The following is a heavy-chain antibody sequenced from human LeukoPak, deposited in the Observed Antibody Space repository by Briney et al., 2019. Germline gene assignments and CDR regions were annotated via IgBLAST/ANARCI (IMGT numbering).Heavy chain of an antibody. Sequence: GGSLRLSYTASGVTVSTNNMSCVREAPEEGEEGVSIIYSGGDTYYADSVKGRFTISRDNSKNTLCLQMNSLRAEDTAVYYCAREGSYYDNTGYLEAFDIWGQGTMVTVS. CDR2: IYSGGDT. CDR1: GVTVSTNN. CDR3: AREGSYYDNTGYLEAFDI. V-gene: IGHV3-53*01. J-gene: IGHJ3*02. D-gene: IGHD3-22*01.